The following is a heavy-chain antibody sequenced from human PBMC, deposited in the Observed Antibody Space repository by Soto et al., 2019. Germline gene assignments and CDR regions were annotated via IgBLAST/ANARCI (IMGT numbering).Heavy chain of an antibody. Sequence: QVQLVQSGAEVKKPGSSVKVSCKASGGTFSSYAISWVRQAPGQGLEWMGGIIPIFGTANYAQKFQGRVTITADEPTSSADMAHRSQRQGDTAVLYCARDGLFPGHPSVTRFVDSCVQGTLVTVSS. J-gene: IGHJ4*02. CDR1: GGTFSSYA. CDR2: IIPIFGTA. CDR3: ARDGLFPGHPSVTRFVDS. V-gene: IGHV1-69*12. D-gene: IGHD4-17*01.